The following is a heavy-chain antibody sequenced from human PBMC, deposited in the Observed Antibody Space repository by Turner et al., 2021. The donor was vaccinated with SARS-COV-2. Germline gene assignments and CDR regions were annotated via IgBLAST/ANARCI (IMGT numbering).Heavy chain of an antibody. V-gene: IGHV4-39*01. D-gene: IGHD5-18*01. Sequence: QLQLQESGPGLVKPSETLSLTCTVSGGSISSSGYYWGWIRQPPGKGLEWIGSIYYSGSTYYNPSLKSRVTISVDTSKNQFSLKLSSVTAADTAVFYCARQVRGYSYAFSFDYWGQGTLVTVSS. CDR3: ARQVRGYSYAFSFDY. J-gene: IGHJ4*02. CDR1: GGSISSSGYY. CDR2: IYYSGST.